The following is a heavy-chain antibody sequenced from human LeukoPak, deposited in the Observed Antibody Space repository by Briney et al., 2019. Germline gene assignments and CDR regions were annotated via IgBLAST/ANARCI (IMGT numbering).Heavy chain of an antibody. Sequence: GGSLRLSCAASGFTFSSYWMSWVRQAPGKGLEWVANIKQDGSEKYYVDSVKGRFTISRDNAKNSLYLQMNSLRAGDTAVYYCARDLLGYCSSTSCYFDYWGQGTLVTVSS. J-gene: IGHJ4*02. D-gene: IGHD2-2*01. V-gene: IGHV3-7*03. CDR3: ARDLLGYCSSTSCYFDY. CDR1: GFTFSSYW. CDR2: IKQDGSEK.